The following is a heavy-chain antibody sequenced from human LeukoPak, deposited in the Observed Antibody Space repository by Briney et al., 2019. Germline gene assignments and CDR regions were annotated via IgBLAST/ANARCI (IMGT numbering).Heavy chain of an antibody. CDR3: AKRDGSGWYLFDY. D-gene: IGHD6-19*01. Sequence: GGSLRLSCAASGFTFSSYGMHWVRQAPGKGLEWVTFISHDGNNKYYPDSVKGRFTVSRDNSKNTLYLQMNSLGTEDTAVYYCAKRDGSGWYLFDYWGQGTLATVSS. CDR2: ISHDGNNK. V-gene: IGHV3-30*18. CDR1: GFTFSSYG. J-gene: IGHJ4*02.